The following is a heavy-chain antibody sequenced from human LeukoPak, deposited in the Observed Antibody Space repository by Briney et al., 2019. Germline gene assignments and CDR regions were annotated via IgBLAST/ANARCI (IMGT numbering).Heavy chain of an antibody. CDR2: IYSGGST. D-gene: IGHD5-18*01. Sequence: PGGSLRLSCAASGFTVSSNYMSWVRQAPGKGLEWVSVIYSGGSTYYADSVKGRFTISRDNSKNTLYLRMNSLRAEDTAVYYCARETAMGIDGFDYWGQGTLVTVSS. CDR1: GFTVSSNY. V-gene: IGHV3-66*01. CDR3: ARETAMGIDGFDY. J-gene: IGHJ4*02.